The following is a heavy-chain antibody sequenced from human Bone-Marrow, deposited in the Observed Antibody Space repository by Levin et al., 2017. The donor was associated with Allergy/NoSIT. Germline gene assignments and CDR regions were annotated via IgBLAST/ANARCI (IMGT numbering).Heavy chain of an antibody. V-gene: IGHV3-74*01. CDR1: GFTFSDYW. Sequence: HPGESLKISCAASGFTFSDYWMHWVRQAPGKGLVWVSDINRDGNSTTYADSVKGRFTISRDNAKNTLYLQMNSLRVEDTAVYYCERVSHSDGATYYRAFDSWGQGTLVAVSA. CDR3: ERVSHSDGATYYRAFDS. J-gene: IGHJ4*02. CDR2: INRDGNST. D-gene: IGHD4/OR15-4a*01.